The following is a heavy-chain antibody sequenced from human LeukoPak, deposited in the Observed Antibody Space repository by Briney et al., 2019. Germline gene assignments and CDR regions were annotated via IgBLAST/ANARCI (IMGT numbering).Heavy chain of an antibody. CDR2: ISSSGSTI. CDR1: GFTFSSYE. V-gene: IGHV3-48*03. Sequence: GGSLRLSCAASGFTFSSYEMNWVRQAPGKGLEWVSYISSSGSTIYYADSVKGRFTISRDNAKNSLYLQMNSLRAEDTAVYYCAREYSSFGDVWGQGTTVTVPS. CDR3: AREYSSFGDV. J-gene: IGHJ6*02. D-gene: IGHD6-6*01.